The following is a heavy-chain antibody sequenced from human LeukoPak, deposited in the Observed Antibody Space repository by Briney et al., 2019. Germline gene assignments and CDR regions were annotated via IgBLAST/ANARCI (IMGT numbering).Heavy chain of an antibody. V-gene: IGHV3-7*03. Sequence: GGSLRLSCAASGFTFSSYWMSWVRQAPGKGLEWVANIKQDGGEKYYVDSVKGRFTISRDNAKNSLYLQMNSLRAEDTAVYYCAREDSSDYYYPGAFDFWGQGTMVTVSS. J-gene: IGHJ3*01. CDR1: GFTFSSYW. D-gene: IGHD3-22*01. CDR2: IKQDGGEK. CDR3: AREDSSDYYYPGAFDF.